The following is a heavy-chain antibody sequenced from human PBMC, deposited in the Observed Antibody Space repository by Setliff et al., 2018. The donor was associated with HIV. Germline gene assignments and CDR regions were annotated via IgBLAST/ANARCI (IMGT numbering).Heavy chain of an antibody. Sequence: SETLSLTCSVSGGSISPYYWSWIRQPAGKGLEWIGRIYISGNTIYNPSLKSRVTMSVDTSKNQFSLILNSVTAADTAVYYCARVFPPIRGAPFGTPPGAFGIWGQGTKVTVSS. D-gene: IGHD2-2*02. J-gene: IGHJ3*02. CDR1: GGSISPYY. V-gene: IGHV4-4*07. CDR2: IYISGNT. CDR3: ARVFPPIRGAPFGTPPGAFGI.